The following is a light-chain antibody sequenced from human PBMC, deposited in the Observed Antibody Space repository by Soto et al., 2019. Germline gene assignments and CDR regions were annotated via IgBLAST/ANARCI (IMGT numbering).Light chain of an antibody. Sequence: EMVMTQSPATLSVSPGERATLSCRASQTVSSNLAWFQQKPGQAPRLLVYGASTRATGVPGRFSGSGSGTEFTLTISRLQSEDFAVYYCQQYSGWPPVTFGQGTRLEIK. CDR1: QTVSSN. V-gene: IGKV3D-15*01. CDR2: GAS. J-gene: IGKJ5*01. CDR3: QQYSGWPPVT.